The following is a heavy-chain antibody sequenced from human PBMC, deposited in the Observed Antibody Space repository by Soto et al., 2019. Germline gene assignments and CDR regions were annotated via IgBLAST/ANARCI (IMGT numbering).Heavy chain of an antibody. J-gene: IGHJ4*02. CDR2: VNAGNGDT. D-gene: IGHD6-19*01. V-gene: IGHV1-3*01. Sequence: GASVKVSCKASGYTFTTYAIHWVRQAPGQSLEWMGWVNAGNGDTKYSQKFQDRITITRDTSASTAYMELNSLRSEDTAVYYRARQYRSDWSVFGGHWGQGTLVTVSS. CDR3: ARQYRSDWSVFGGH. CDR1: GYTFTTYA.